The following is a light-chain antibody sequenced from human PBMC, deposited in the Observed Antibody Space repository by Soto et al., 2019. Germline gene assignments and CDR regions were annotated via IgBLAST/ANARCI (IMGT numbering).Light chain of an antibody. CDR3: QSFDSSLSGYV. CDR1: SSNIGAGFD. CDR2: GNN. J-gene: IGLJ1*01. Sequence: QAVVTQPPSVSGAPGQTVTISCTGSSSNIGAGFDVNWYQQFPGTAPKLLISGNNNRPSGVPDRFSGSKSGTSASKSDTSASLAITGLQAEDEADYYCQSFDSSLSGYVFGTGTKVTVL. V-gene: IGLV1-40*01.